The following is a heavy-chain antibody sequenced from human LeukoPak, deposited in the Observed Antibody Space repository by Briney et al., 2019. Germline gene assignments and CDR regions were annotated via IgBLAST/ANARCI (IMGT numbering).Heavy chain of an antibody. CDR2: ISSSSSYT. Sequence: PGGSLRLSCAASGFTFSDYYMSWVRQAPGKGLEWMSYISSSSSYTNYADSVKGRFTISRDNAKNSLYLQMNSLRAEDTAIYHCACSSAWSRQIDYWGQGTLVTVSS. V-gene: IGHV3-11*03. D-gene: IGHD6-19*01. CDR1: GFTFSDYY. CDR3: ACSSAWSRQIDY. J-gene: IGHJ4*02.